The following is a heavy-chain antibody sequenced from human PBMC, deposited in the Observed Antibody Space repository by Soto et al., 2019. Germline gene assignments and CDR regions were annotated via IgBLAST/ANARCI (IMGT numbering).Heavy chain of an antibody. V-gene: IGHV4-31*03. Sequence: QVQLQESGPGLAKPSQTLSLTCTVSGASLSSGGYYWTWIRQVPGKALEWIGYIFHTGTTFYNPSPKSRVGVSIEKSDNQFSLNLRSVTAADTAVYYCARGLGYDSNGRFLAAFDVWGQGTMVTVSS. J-gene: IGHJ3*01. CDR3: ARGLGYDSNGRFLAAFDV. D-gene: IGHD3-22*01. CDR2: IFHTGTT. CDR1: GASLSSGGYY.